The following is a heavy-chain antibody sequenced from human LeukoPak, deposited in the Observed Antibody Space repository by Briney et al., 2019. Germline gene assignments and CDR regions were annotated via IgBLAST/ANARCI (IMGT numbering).Heavy chain of an antibody. CDR3: ARFNDYSMSFGP. Sequence: GGSLRLSCAASGFTFSSYWMHWVRQAPGKGLEGVAFIRYDGSNKKYADSVMGRFTISRDNSKNTLYLQMNSLKVEDTAVYYCARFNDYSMSFGPWGQGTLVTVSS. CDR2: IRYDGSNK. CDR1: GFTFSSYW. V-gene: IGHV3-30*02. J-gene: IGHJ5*02. D-gene: IGHD4-11*01.